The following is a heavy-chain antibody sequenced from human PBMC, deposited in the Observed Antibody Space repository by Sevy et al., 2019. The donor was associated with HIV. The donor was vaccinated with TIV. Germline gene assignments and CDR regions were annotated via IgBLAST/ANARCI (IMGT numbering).Heavy chain of an antibody. CDR1: GDSISSSGYY. J-gene: IGHJ4*02. CDR3: ARGQITTIGFDY. V-gene: IGHV4-31*03. D-gene: IGHD1-1*01. Sequence: SETLSFTCTVSGDSISSSGYYWSWIRQHPGEGLEWIGYILYSGNPYYNPSLKSRLIISLDTSKNQFSLKLSSVTAADTAAYYCARGQITTIGFDYWGQGTLVTVSS. CDR2: ILYSGNP.